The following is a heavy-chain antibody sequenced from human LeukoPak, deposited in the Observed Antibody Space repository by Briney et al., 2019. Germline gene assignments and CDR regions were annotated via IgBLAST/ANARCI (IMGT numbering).Heavy chain of an antibody. CDR3: ASSSYYNYYYMDV. V-gene: IGHV4-59*01. Sequence: SETLSLTCTVSGGSISSYYWSWIRQPPGRGLEWIGYIYYSGSTNYNPSLKSRVTISVDTSKNQFSLKLSSVTAADTAVYYCASSSYYNYYYMDVWGKGTTVTVSS. CDR2: IYYSGST. CDR1: GGSISSYY. D-gene: IGHD3-10*01. J-gene: IGHJ6*03.